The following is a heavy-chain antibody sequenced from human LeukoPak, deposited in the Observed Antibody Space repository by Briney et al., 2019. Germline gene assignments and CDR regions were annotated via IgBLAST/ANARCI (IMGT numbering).Heavy chain of an antibody. CDR2: IVVGSGNT. J-gene: IGHJ4*02. V-gene: IGHV1-58*01. D-gene: IGHD3-3*01. CDR3: AADPYDFWSGYYPQFDY. CDR1: GFTFTSSA. Sequence: ASVKVSCKASGFTFTSSAVQWVRQARGQRLEWIGWIVVGSGNTNYAQKFQERVTITRDMSTSTAYMELSSLRSGDTAVYYCAADPYDFWSGYYPQFDYWGQGTLVTVSS.